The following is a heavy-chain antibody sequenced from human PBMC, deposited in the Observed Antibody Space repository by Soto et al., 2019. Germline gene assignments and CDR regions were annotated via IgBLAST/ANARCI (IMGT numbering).Heavy chain of an antibody. CDR2: TYYRSKWYN. J-gene: IGHJ4*02. CDR1: GDSVSTNNAT. Sequence: PSQTLSLTCAISGDSVSTNNATWNWIRQSPSRGLEWLGRTYYRSKWYNDYAVSLKSRITTNPDTTNNQFSLQLNSVTPEDTAVYFCARCRYTTGRSPFDNWGQGTLVTVSS. V-gene: IGHV6-1*01. D-gene: IGHD6-19*01. CDR3: ARCRYTTGRSPFDN.